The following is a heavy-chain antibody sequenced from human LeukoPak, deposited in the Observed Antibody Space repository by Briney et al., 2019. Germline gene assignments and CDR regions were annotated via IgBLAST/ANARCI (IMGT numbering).Heavy chain of an antibody. CDR2: ISGGSDYI. Sequence: GGSLRLSCSASGFTFSYYNMNWVRQAPGKRLEWVASISGGSDYIEYADSVKGRFTISRDNAKNSLFLQIRNLSAEDTAVYYCARLDESEGDYWGQGTLLTVSS. CDR3: ARLDESEGDY. CDR1: GFTFSYYN. J-gene: IGHJ4*02. V-gene: IGHV3-21*06.